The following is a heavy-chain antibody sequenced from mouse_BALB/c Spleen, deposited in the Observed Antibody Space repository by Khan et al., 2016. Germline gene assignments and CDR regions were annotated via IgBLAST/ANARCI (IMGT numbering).Heavy chain of an antibody. CDR2: ISYSGST. CDR3: ARFDYDGYYYAMDY. Sequence: EVKLEESGPSLVKPSQTLSLTCSVTGDSITSGYWNWIRKFPGNKLEYMGYISYSGSTYYNPSLKSRISITRDTSKNQYYLQLNSVTTEYTATYYWARFDYDGYYYAMDYWGQGTSVTVSS. V-gene: IGHV3-8*02. CDR1: GDSITSGY. J-gene: IGHJ4*01. D-gene: IGHD2-4*01.